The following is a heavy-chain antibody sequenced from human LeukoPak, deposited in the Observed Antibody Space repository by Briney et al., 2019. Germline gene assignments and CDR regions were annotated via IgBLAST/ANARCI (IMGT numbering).Heavy chain of an antibody. Sequence: ASVKVSCKASGYTFTSYGISWVRHAPGQGLEWMGWISAYNGNTNYARKLQGRVTMTTDTSTSTAYMELRSLRSDDTAVYYCARDDASLKWFGELLPRWTYYYGMDVWGQGTTVTVSS. D-gene: IGHD3-10*01. CDR2: ISAYNGNT. CDR1: GYTFTSYG. J-gene: IGHJ6*02. CDR3: ARDDASLKWFGELLPRWTYYYGMDV. V-gene: IGHV1-18*01.